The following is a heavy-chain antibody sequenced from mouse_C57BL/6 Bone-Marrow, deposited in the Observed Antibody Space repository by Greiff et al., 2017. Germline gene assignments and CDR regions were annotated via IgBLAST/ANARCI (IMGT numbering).Heavy chain of an antibody. CDR1: GYTFTSYW. V-gene: IGHV1-59*01. CDR2: IDPSDSYT. J-gene: IGHJ2*01. CDR3: ARGIYYDYDEDFDY. Sequence: QVQLQQPGAELVRPGTSVKLSCKASGYTFTSYWMHWVKQRPGQGLEWIGVIDPSDSYTNYNQKFKGKATLTVDPSSSTADMQLRSLTSEDSAVYYCARGIYYDYDEDFDYWGQGTTLTVSS. D-gene: IGHD2-4*01.